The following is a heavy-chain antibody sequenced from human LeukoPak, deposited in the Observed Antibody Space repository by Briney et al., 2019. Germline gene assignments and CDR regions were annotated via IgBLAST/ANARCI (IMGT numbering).Heavy chain of an antibody. CDR3: ARVSDGYVWGSNNFDY. V-gene: IGHV3-48*01. D-gene: IGHD3-16*01. CDR1: GFTFSSYS. Sequence: PGGSLRLSCAASGFTFSSYSMNWVRQAPGKGLEWVSYISSSSSTIYYADSVKGRFTISRDNDKNSLYMQMNSLRAEDTAVYYCARVSDGYVWGSNNFDYWGQGTLVTVSS. J-gene: IGHJ4*02. CDR2: ISSSSSTI.